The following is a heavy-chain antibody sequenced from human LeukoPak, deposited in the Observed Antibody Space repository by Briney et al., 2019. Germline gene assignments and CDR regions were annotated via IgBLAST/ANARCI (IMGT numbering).Heavy chain of an antibody. J-gene: IGHJ4*02. CDR2: IYSGGST. CDR3: ASPTIFGVVITRDY. CDR1: GFTVSSNY. V-gene: IGHV3-66*01. D-gene: IGHD3-3*01. Sequence: GGSLRLSCAASGFTVSSNYMSWVRQALGKGLEWVSVIYSGGSTYYADSVKGRFTISRDNSKNTLYLQMNSLRAEDTAVYYCASPTIFGVVITRDYWGQGTLVTVSS.